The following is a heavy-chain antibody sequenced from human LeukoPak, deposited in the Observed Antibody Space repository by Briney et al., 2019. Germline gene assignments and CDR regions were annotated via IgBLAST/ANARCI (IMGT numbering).Heavy chain of an antibody. CDR1: GFTFDDYA. CDR3: AKVSSSWYLTDY. CDR2: ISGDGDST. D-gene: IGHD6-13*01. J-gene: IGHJ4*02. V-gene: IGHV3-43*02. Sequence: TGGSLRLSCAASGFTFDDYAMHWVRQAPGKGLEWVSLISGDGDSTYYADSVKGRFTISRDNSKNSLYLQMNSLRTEDTALYYCAKVSSSWYLTDYWGQGTLVTVSS.